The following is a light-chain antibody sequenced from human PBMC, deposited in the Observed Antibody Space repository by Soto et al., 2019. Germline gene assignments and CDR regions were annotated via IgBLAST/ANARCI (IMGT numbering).Light chain of an antibody. J-gene: IGKJ1*01. V-gene: IGKV3-20*01. CDR3: KKYGSSPQT. Sequence: EIVLKQSPGTLSLSPGARSPLSCRASQSVSSSYLAWYQQKPGQAPRLLIYGASSRATGIPARFSGSGSGTDFTLTISRLEPEDFAVYYCKKYGSSPQTFGQGTKVDIK. CDR2: GAS. CDR1: QSVSSSY.